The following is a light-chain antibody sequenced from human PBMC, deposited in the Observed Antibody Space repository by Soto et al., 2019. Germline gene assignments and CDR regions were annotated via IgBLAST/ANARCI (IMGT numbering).Light chain of an antibody. Sequence: EIVLTQSPGTLTLSPGERATLSCRASRSVSSSYLAWYQQKPGQAPRLLIYGASSRATGIPDRFSGSGSGTDFTLTISRLEPEDFATYYCQQSYSTSWTFGQGTKVDI. V-gene: IGKV3-20*01. CDR2: GAS. CDR1: RSVSSSY. J-gene: IGKJ1*01. CDR3: QQSYSTSWT.